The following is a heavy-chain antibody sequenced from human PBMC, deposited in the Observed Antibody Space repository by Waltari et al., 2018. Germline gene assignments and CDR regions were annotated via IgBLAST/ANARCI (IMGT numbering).Heavy chain of an antibody. V-gene: IGHV3-23*01. CDR2: ISGTGDRT. J-gene: IGHJ4*02. CDR3: AKGGLYHFDY. Sequence: EVQLLESGGALVKPGGSLGSPVQSPGFPFGNFGLGWVRQAPGKGLEWVSAISGTGDRTYFADSVKGRFTISRDNSKNTLYLQLNNLRVEDTAVYYCAKGGLYHFDYWGQGSLVTVS. CDR1: GFPFGNFG.